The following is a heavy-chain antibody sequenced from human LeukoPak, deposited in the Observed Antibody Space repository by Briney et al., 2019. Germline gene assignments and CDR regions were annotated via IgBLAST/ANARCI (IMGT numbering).Heavy chain of an antibody. CDR1: GFTFSDHN. CDR2: IRIKANGYTT. CDR3: TRSPLNYGPFDY. V-gene: IGHV3-72*01. D-gene: IGHD3-10*01. J-gene: IGHJ4*02. Sequence: PGGSLRLSCATSGFTFSDHNMDWVRQAPGKGPEWVSRIRIKANGYTTEYAASVKGRFTISRDDSKNSLSLQMQSLKTEDTAVYYCTRSPLNYGPFDYWGQETLVTVSS.